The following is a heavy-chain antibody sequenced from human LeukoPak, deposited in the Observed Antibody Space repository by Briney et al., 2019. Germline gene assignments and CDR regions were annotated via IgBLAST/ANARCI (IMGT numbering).Heavy chain of an antibody. CDR2: ISSSGSTI. CDR3: ARYSGSYYRSDFDY. CDR1: GFTFSDYY. V-gene: IGHV3-11*01. Sequence: PGGSLRLSCAASGFTFSDYYMSWIRQAPGKGLEWVSYISSSGSTIYYADSVKGRFTISRDNAKNSLYLQMNGLRAEDTAVYYCARYSGSYYRSDFDYWGQGTLVTVSS. J-gene: IGHJ4*02. D-gene: IGHD1-26*01.